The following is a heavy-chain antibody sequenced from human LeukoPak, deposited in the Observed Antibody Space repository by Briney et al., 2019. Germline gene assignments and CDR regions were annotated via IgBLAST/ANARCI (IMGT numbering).Heavy chain of an antibody. Sequence: SETLSLTCTVSGGSISSYYWSWIRQPPGKGLEWIGYIYYSGSTNYNPSLKSRVTISVDTSKNQFSLKLSSVTAADTAVYYCARSSSWSAEYFQHWGQGTLVTVSS. J-gene: IGHJ1*01. CDR3: ARSSSWSAEYFQH. CDR1: GGSISSYY. D-gene: IGHD6-13*01. V-gene: IGHV4-59*08. CDR2: IYYSGST.